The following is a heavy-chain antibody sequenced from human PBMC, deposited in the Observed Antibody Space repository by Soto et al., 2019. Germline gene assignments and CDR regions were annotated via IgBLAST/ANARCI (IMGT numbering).Heavy chain of an antibody. CDR1: GGTFSSYT. CDR2: MIPILGIA. J-gene: IGHJ3*02. CDR3: ARLIVGATTNAFDI. V-gene: IGHV1-69*02. D-gene: IGHD1-26*01. Sequence: QVQLVQSGAEVKKPGSSVKVSCKASGGTFSSYTISWVRQAPGQGLEWMGRMIPILGIANYAQKFQGRVKITADKSTSTAYLELSSLRSEDTAVSYCARLIVGATTNAFDIWGQGTMVTVSS.